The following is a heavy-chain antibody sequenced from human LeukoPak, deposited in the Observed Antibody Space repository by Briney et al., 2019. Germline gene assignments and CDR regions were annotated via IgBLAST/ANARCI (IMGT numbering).Heavy chain of an antibody. V-gene: IGHV4-34*01. Sequence: TTSETLSLTCAVYGGSFSGYYWSWIRQPPGKGLEWIGEINHSGSTNYNPSLKSRVTISVDTSKNQFSLKLSSVTAADTAVYYCARVLRVGPYGSGKYYFDYWGQGTLVTVSS. D-gene: IGHD3-10*01. CDR2: INHSGST. CDR1: GGSFSGYY. J-gene: IGHJ4*02. CDR3: ARVLRVGPYGSGKYYFDY.